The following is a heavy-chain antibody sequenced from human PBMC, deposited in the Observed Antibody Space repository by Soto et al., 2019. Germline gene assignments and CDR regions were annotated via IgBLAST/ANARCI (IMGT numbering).Heavy chain of an antibody. D-gene: IGHD3-16*01. CDR3: TRDLFGYYYSDMDV. V-gene: IGHV6-1*01. CDR2: TYYRSKWYN. Sequence: QVQLQQSGPGLVKPSQTLSLTCAISGDSVSSNSAAWNWIRQSPSRGLEWLGRTYYRSKWYNDXAASVKSRLTXXPXTXXHQVSLPRTSMTPEDRAVYYCTRDLFGYYYSDMDVWGRRTTITVSS. CDR1: GDSVSSNSAA. J-gene: IGHJ6*02.